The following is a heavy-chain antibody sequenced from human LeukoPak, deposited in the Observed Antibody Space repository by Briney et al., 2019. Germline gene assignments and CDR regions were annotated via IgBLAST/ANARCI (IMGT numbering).Heavy chain of an antibody. CDR3: ARDFNWNGNWFDP. D-gene: IGHD1-1*01. V-gene: IGHV3-74*01. J-gene: IGHJ5*02. Sequence: PGGSLRLSCAASGFTFSSYWMYWVRHAPRKGLLWVSRINSDGSSTNYADSVKGRFTISRDNAKNTLYLQMNSLRAEDTAVYYCARDFNWNGNWFDPWGQGTLVSVSS. CDR1: GFTFSSYW. CDR2: INSDGSST.